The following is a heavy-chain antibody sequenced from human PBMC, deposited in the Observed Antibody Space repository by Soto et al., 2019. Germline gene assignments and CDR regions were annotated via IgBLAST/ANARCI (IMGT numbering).Heavy chain of an antibody. J-gene: IGHJ4*02. CDR1: GYTFTSYA. Sequence: ASVKVSCKASGYTFTSYAMHWVRQAPGQRLEWMGWINAGNGSTKYSQKFQGRVTITRDTSASTAYMELSSLRSEDTAVYYCARDRSGSDVYFDYWGQGTLVTVSS. V-gene: IGHV1-3*01. D-gene: IGHD1-26*01. CDR3: ARDRSGSDVYFDY. CDR2: INAGNGST.